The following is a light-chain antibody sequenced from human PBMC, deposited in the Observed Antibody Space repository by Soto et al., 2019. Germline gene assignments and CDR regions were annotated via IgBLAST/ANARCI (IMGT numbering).Light chain of an antibody. CDR1: QSVSSGH. CDR2: GAS. J-gene: IGKJ4*01. CDR3: QQTRSYPST. V-gene: IGKV3-20*01. Sequence: DIVLTQSPGTLSLSPGERASLSCRASQSVSSGHLAWYQQKPGQAPRLLIYGASSRATGIPDRFSGSGSGTDFTLTISRLEPEDYAVYYCQQTRSYPSTFGGGTKVDIK.